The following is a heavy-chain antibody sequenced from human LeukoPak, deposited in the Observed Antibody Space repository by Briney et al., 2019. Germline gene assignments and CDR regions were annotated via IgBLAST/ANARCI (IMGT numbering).Heavy chain of an antibody. Sequence: HPGRTLRLSCAASGFAFDDYAMHWVRQAPGKGLEWVSGISWNSGSIGYADSVKGRFTISRDNAKNSLYLQMNSLRAEDTAVYYCARDSSSSGFDYWGQGTLVTVSS. CDR3: ARDSSSSGFDY. D-gene: IGHD6-6*01. CDR2: ISWNSGSI. V-gene: IGHV3-9*01. CDR1: GFAFDDYA. J-gene: IGHJ4*02.